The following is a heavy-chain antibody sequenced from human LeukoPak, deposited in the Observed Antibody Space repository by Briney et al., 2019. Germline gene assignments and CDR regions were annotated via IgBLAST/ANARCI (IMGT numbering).Heavy chain of an antibody. Sequence: GGSLRLSCAASAFTFSSYGMHWVRQAPGKGLEWVSAISGSGGSTYYADSVKGRFTISRDNSKNTLYLQMNSLRAEDTAVYYCAEADGATKGDYWGQGTLVTVSS. CDR3: AEADGATKGDY. CDR2: ISGSGGST. V-gene: IGHV3-23*01. J-gene: IGHJ4*02. CDR1: AFTFSSYG. D-gene: IGHD4-17*01.